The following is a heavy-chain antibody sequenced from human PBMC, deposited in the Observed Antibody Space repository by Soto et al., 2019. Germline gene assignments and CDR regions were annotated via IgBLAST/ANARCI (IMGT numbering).Heavy chain of an antibody. J-gene: IGHJ4*02. CDR2: MSYSGT. Sequence: GGSLRLSCAAYGFTFSTYAMNWVRQAPGRGLEWVSGMSYSGTYYAESVKGRFTISRDDSKNTLYLQMNSLRAEDTAIYYCVKDGDVSRDGYNPFDYWGQGTLVTVSS. D-gene: IGHD5-12*01. CDR3: VKDGDVSRDGYNPFDY. V-gene: IGHV3-23*01. CDR1: GFTFSTYA.